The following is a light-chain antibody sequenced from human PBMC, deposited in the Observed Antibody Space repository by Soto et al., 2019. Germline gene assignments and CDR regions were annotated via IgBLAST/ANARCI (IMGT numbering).Light chain of an antibody. V-gene: IGKV3-15*01. J-gene: IGKJ2*01. CDR3: QQWNT. CDR1: QSVSSN. Sequence: EIVMTQSPATLSVSPGERATLSCRASQSVSSNLAWYQQKPGQAPRLLIYGASTRATGIPARFSSSGSGTEFTLTISSLQSEDFAVYYCQQWNTFGQGTKLEIK. CDR2: GAS.